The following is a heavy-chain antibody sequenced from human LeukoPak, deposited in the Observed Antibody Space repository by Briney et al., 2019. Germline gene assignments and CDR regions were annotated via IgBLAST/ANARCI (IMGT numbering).Heavy chain of an antibody. CDR1: GGSISSGDYY. D-gene: IGHD2/OR15-2a*01. CDR3: ARAPYFWSPNYFDY. J-gene: IGHJ4*02. CDR2: IYYSGST. Sequence: SETLSLTCTVSGGSISSGDYYWSWIRQPPGKGLEWIGYIYYSGSTYYNPSLKSRVTISVDASKNQFSLKLSSVTAADTAVYYCARAPYFWSPNYFDYWGRGTLVTVSS. V-gene: IGHV4-30-4*01.